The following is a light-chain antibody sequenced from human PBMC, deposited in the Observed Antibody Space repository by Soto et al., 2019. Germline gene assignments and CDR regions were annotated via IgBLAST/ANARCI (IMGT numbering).Light chain of an antibody. V-gene: IGKV1-5*03. Sequence: DIQMTQSPSTLSASVGDRVTITCRASQSVSYWLAWFQQKPGKVPKVLISKASRLESGVPSRFSGSGSGTEFTLTISSLQPDDFATYYGQHFIGSSWTFGQGTKVELK. J-gene: IGKJ1*01. CDR1: QSVSYW. CDR3: QHFIGSSWT. CDR2: KAS.